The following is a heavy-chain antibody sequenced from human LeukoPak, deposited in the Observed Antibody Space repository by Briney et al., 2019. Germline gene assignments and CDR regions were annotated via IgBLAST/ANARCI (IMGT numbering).Heavy chain of an antibody. CDR2: ISYSGSP. D-gene: IGHD6-13*01. V-gene: IGHV4-59*12. Sequence: SETLSLTCTVSCAPLYSFLWSWSPPPPRKGLGGIGYISYSGSPNYNPSLKSRVTISADTSNNQFSLNLSSVTAADTAVYYCARVGHIVAAGTYDWWGQGTLVTVSS. J-gene: IGHJ4*02. CDR1: CAPLYSFL. CDR3: ARVGHIVAAGTYDW.